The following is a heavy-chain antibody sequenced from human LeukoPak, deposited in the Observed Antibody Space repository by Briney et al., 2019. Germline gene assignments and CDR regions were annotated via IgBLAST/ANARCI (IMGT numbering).Heavy chain of an antibody. CDR2: IGTKIEGVTT. D-gene: IGHD1-26*01. Sequence: GGSLRLSCAASGFTFGSYGMHWVRQAPGKGLEWVARIGTKIEGVTTDYAASVKGRFSISRDDSKNTLYLQINSLKTEDTAMYYCLTGSSWGQGTLVTVSS. CDR1: GFTFGSYG. V-gene: IGHV3-15*04. CDR3: LTGSS. J-gene: IGHJ5*02.